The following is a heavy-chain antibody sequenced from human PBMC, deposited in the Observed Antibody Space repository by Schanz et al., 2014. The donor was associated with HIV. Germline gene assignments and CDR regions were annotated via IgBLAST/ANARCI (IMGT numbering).Heavy chain of an antibody. CDR3: SKATSGSRGWYTGSD. CDR2: ISDSGDGT. D-gene: IGHD6-19*01. V-gene: IGHV3-23*01. Sequence: EVQLLESGGGLEQPGGSLRLSCAASGFNFNNYAMTWVRQAPGKGLEWVSTISDSGDGTYYADSMKGRVTISRDNSKNILYLQMNSLSAEDTALYYCSKATSGSRGWYTGSDWGQGTLVTVSS. CDR1: GFNFNNYA. J-gene: IGHJ4*02.